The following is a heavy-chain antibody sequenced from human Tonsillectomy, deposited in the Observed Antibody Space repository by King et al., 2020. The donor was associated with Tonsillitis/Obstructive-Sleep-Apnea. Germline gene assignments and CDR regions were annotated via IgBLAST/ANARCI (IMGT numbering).Heavy chain of an antibody. CDR2: ISWNSGIL. Sequence: VQLVESGGGLVQPGRSLRLSCAASGFTFDDYAMHWVRQAPGKGLEWVSGISWNSGILLYADSVKGRFTISRDNANNFLYLNMNSLGAEDTAFYSCATVEGQDCITSSCRFDYWGQGTLVAVSS. V-gene: IGHV3-9*01. D-gene: IGHD2-2*01. J-gene: IGHJ4*02. CDR1: GFTFDDYA. CDR3: ATVEGQDCITSSCRFDY.